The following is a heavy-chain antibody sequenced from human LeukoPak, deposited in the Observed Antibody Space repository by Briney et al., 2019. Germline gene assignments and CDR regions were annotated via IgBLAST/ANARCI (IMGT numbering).Heavy chain of an antibody. Sequence: SETLSLTCTVSGGSISSYYWSWIRQPPGKGLEWIGYIYYSGSTNYKPSLKSRVTISVDTSKNQFSLKLSSVTAADTAVYFCARVAAAGNYYFDYWGQGTLVTVSS. CDR3: ARVAAAGNYYFDY. CDR2: IYYSGST. V-gene: IGHV4-59*12. D-gene: IGHD6-13*01. J-gene: IGHJ4*02. CDR1: GGSISSYY.